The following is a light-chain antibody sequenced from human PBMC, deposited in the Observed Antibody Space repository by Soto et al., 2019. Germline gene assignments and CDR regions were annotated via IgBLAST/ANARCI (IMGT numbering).Light chain of an antibody. CDR2: DAS. Sequence: EIVLTQSPATLSLSPGERATLSCRASQSVRTYLAWYQQKPGQAPRLLIYDASNRATGIPARFSGSGSGTDFTLTINSLEPEDFAVYYCQQRNRWPTFGGGTKVEI. CDR3: QQRNRWPT. J-gene: IGKJ4*01. V-gene: IGKV3-11*01. CDR1: QSVRTY.